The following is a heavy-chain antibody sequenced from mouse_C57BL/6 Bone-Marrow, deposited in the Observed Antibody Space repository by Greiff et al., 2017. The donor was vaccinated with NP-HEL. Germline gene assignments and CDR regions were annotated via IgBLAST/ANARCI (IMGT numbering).Heavy chain of an antibody. Sequence: VQLQQPGAELVKPGASVKMSCKASGYTFTSYWITWVKQRPGQGLEWIGDIYPGSGSTNYNEKFKSKATLTVDTSSSTAYMQLSSLASEDSAVYYSARSWGWLLWYFDVWGTGTTVTVSS. CDR2: IYPGSGST. CDR3: ARSWGWLLWYFDV. J-gene: IGHJ1*03. CDR1: GYTFTSYW. V-gene: IGHV1-55*01. D-gene: IGHD2-3*01.